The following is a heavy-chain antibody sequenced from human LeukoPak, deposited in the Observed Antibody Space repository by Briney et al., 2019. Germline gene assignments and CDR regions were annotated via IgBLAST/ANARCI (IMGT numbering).Heavy chain of an antibody. Sequence: SETLSLTCTVSGGSISTYHWSWIRQPPGKGPEWIGYIYFSGNTDYSPSLKSRVTMSVDTSMNQFSLNLSSVAAADTAIYYCARAVISFGGVIAKGFDCWGQGTLVTVTS. J-gene: IGHJ4*02. D-gene: IGHD3-16*02. CDR3: ARAVISFGGVIAKGFDC. CDR2: IYFSGNT. V-gene: IGHV4-59*01. CDR1: GGSISTYH.